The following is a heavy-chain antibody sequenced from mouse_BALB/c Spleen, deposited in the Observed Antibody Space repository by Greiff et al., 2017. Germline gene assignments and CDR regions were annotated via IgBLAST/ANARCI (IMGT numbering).Heavy chain of an antibody. Sequence: VMLVESGPGLVAPSQSLSITCTVSGFSLTDYGVSWIRQPPGKGLEWLGVIWGGGSTYYNSALKSRLSISKDNSKSQVFLKMNSLQTDDTAMYYCAKHLTTVVAIDWYFDVWGAGTTVTVSS. CDR2: IWGGGST. V-gene: IGHV2-6-5*01. CDR1: GFSLTDYG. D-gene: IGHD1-1*01. CDR3: AKHLTTVVAIDWYFDV. J-gene: IGHJ1*01.